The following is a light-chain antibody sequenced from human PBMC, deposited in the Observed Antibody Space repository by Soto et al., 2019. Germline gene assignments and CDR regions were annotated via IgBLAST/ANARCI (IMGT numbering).Light chain of an antibody. CDR1: QSVTTY. J-gene: IGKJ2*01. CDR2: DAS. CDR3: QHRGNWPRT. V-gene: IGKV3-11*01. Sequence: EIVLTQSPATLSLSPGERATLSCSASQSVTTYLGWYQQKPGQAPRLLIYDASNRATDIPARFSGSGSGTDFTLTITSLEPEDFAVYYCQHRGNWPRTFGQGTKLEIK.